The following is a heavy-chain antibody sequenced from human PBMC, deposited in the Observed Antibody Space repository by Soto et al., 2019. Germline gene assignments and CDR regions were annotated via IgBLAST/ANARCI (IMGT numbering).Heavy chain of an antibody. D-gene: IGHD5-12*01. CDR1: RGTFTILA. J-gene: IGHJ4*02. CDR3: VRDLGSGYDPGDY. CDR2: IIPIIETT. V-gene: IGHV1-69*12. Sequence: QVQLVQSGAEVKKPGSSVKVSCKASRGTFTILAISRVRQAPGQGLEWMGGIIPIIETTNYAQRFQGRITISGDESTSTAYMELSSLKSEDTAMYYCVRDLGSGYDPGDYSGQGTLVTVSS.